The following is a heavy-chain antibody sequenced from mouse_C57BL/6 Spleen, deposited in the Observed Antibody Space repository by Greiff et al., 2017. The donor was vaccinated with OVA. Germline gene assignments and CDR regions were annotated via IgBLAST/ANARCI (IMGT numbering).Heavy chain of an antibody. Sequence: VMLVESGAELMKPGASVKLSCKATGYTFTGYWIEWVKQRPGHGLEWIGEILPGSGSTNYNEKFKGKATFTADTSSNTAYMQLSSLTTEDSAIYYCAGEQLRLPYYYAMDYWGQGTSVTVSS. CDR2: ILPGSGST. D-gene: IGHD3-2*02. CDR3: AGEQLRLPYYYAMDY. J-gene: IGHJ4*01. CDR1: GYTFTGYW. V-gene: IGHV1-9*01.